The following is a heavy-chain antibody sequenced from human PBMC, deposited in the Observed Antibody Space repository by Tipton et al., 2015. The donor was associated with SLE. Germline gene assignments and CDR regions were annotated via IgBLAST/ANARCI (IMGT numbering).Heavy chain of an antibody. V-gene: IGHV4-61*02. CDR3: TRGSRGEWSPVDY. J-gene: IGHJ4*02. Sequence: TLSLTCTVSGGSISSDTHYWSWIRQPAGKGLEWIGRIYTSGSTNYNPSLKSRVTISVDTSKNQFSLKLTSVTAADTAVYYCTRGSRGEWSPVDYWGRGTLVTVSS. CDR2: IYTSGST. CDR1: GGSISSDTHY. D-gene: IGHD3-16*01.